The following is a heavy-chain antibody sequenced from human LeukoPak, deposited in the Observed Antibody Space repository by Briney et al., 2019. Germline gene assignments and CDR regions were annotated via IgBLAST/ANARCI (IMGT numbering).Heavy chain of an antibody. V-gene: IGHV1-69*04. J-gene: IGHJ6*03. D-gene: IGHD3-16*01. CDR2: IIPILGIA. CDR1: GGTFSSYT. CDR3: ARDHYDILDYYYYYMDV. Sequence: ASVKVSCKASGGTFSSYTISWVRQAPGQGLEWMGRIIPILGIANYAQKFQGRVTITADKSTSTAYMELSSLRSEDTAVYYCARDHYDILDYYYYYMDVWGKGTTVTVSS.